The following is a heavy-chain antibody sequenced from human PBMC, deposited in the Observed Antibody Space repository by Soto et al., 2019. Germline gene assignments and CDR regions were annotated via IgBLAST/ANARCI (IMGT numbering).Heavy chain of an antibody. V-gene: IGHV4-39*01. D-gene: IGHD1-1*01. Sequence: PSETLSLTCTVSGGSISSSSYYWGWIRQPPGKGLEWIGSIYYGGSTYYNPSLKSRVTISVDTSKNQFSLKLSSVTAADTAVYYCARSRYNWNDAWYYYYMDVWGKGTTVTVSS. CDR3: ARSRYNWNDAWYYYYMDV. J-gene: IGHJ6*03. CDR1: GGSISSSSYY. CDR2: IYYGGST.